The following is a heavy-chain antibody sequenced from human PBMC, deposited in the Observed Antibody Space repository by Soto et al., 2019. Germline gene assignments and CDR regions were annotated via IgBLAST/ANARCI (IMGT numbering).Heavy chain of an antibody. V-gene: IGHV4-4*02. CDR2: IYHSGST. Sequence: PSETLSLTCAVSSGSISSSNWWSWVRQPPGKGLEWIGEIYHSGSTNYNPSLKSRVTISVDKSKNQFSLKLSSVTAADTAVYYCARVGSGEVTRFDYWGQGTLVTVSS. CDR3: ARVGSGEVTRFDY. CDR1: SGSISSSNW. J-gene: IGHJ4*02. D-gene: IGHD2-15*01.